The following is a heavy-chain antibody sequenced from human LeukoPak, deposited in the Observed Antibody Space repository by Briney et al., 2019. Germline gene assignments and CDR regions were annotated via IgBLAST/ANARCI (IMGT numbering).Heavy chain of an antibody. D-gene: IGHD3-10*01. CDR1: GYTFTGYY. J-gene: IGHJ4*02. V-gene: IGHV1-2*04. Sequence: GASVKVSCKASGYTFTGYYMHWVRQAPGQGLEWVGWINPNSGGTNYAQKFQGWVTMTRDTSISTAYMELSRLRSDDTGVYYCARGAVGFGEWGFFDYWGQGTLVTVSS. CDR3: ARGAVGFGEWGFFDY. CDR2: INPNSGGT.